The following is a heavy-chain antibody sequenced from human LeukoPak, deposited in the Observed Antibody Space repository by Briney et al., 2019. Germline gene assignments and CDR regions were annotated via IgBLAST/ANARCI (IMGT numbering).Heavy chain of an antibody. D-gene: IGHD7-27*01. Sequence: PGGSLRLSCAASGSTFSTYSINWVRQAPGKGLEWVSYIRSRDRTIYYADSVKGRFTISTDNAENSLYLQMDSLRTEDTAVYYCARDHRWGFDYWGRGTLVTVPS. CDR3: ARDHRWGFDY. V-gene: IGHV3-48*01. J-gene: IGHJ4*02. CDR1: GSTFSTYS. CDR2: IRSRDRTI.